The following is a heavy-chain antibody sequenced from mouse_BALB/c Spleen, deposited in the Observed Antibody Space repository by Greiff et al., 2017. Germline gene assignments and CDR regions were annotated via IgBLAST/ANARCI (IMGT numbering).Heavy chain of an antibody. V-gene: IGHV5-17*02. CDR2: ISSGSSTI. J-gene: IGHJ3*01. Sequence: EVKVVESGGGLVQPGGSRKLSCAASGFTFSSFGMHWVRQAPEKGLEWVAYISSGSSTIYYADTVKGRFTISRDNPKNTLFLQMTSLRSEDTAMYYCARSYGSSPWFAYWGQGTLVTVSA. D-gene: IGHD1-1*01. CDR3: ARSYGSSPWFAY. CDR1: GFTFSSFG.